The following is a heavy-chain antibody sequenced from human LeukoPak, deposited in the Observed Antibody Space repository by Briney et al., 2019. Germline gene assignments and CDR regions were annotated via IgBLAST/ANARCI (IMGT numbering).Heavy chain of an antibody. D-gene: IGHD3-22*01. J-gene: IGHJ4*02. V-gene: IGHV4-30-2*01. CDR1: GGSISSGGYY. CDR2: IYHSGST. Sequence: SETLSLTCTVSGGSISSGGYYWSWIRQPPGKGLEWIGYIYHSGSTYYNPSLKSRVTISVDRSKNQFSLKLSSVTAADTAVYYCAREGNYYDSSGYPDWGQGTLVTVSS. CDR3: AREGNYYDSSGYPD.